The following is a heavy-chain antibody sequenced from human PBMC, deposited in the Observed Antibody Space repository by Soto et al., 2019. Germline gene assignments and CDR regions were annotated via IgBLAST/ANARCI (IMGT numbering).Heavy chain of an antibody. J-gene: IGHJ4*02. CDR1: GDTFTSYA. Sequence: QVQLVQSGAEVKKPGSSVKVSCKASGDTFTSYAFSWVRQAPGQGLEWMGGIIPMFGTPNYAQKFQGRLAITADKSTSTVYMELSGLRSEDTAVYYCARNGVAGMDFWGQGTLVTVSS. V-gene: IGHV1-69*06. CDR3: ARNGVAGMDF. CDR2: IIPMFGTP. D-gene: IGHD3-3*01.